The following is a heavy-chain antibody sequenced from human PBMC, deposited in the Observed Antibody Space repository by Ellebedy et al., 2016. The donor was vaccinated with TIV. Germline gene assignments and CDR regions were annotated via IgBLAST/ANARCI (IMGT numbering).Heavy chain of an antibody. J-gene: IGHJ4*02. Sequence: GESLKISCAASGFTFSSYAMSWVRQAPGKGLEWVSAISGSGGSTYYADSVKGRFTISRDNSKNTLYLQMNSLRAEDTAVYYCAKIAVAGVVDYWGQGTLVTVSS. D-gene: IGHD6-19*01. CDR1: GFTFSSYA. V-gene: IGHV3-23*01. CDR3: AKIAVAGVVDY. CDR2: ISGSGGST.